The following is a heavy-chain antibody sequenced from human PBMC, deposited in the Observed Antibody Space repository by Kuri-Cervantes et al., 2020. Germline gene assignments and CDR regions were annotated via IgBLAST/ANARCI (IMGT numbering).Heavy chain of an antibody. V-gene: IGHV3-23*01. D-gene: IGHD3-10*01. CDR1: GFTFSSYS. CDR2: ISSSGKSA. J-gene: IGHJ5*02. CDR3: AKGVLWFGDRIGFDP. Sequence: GGSLRLSCAASGFTFSSYSMNWVRQAPGKGLEWVSAISSSGKSANYADSVKGRFTISRDNSKNTLYLQMSSLRAEDTAVYYCAKGVLWFGDRIGFDPWGQGTLVTVSS.